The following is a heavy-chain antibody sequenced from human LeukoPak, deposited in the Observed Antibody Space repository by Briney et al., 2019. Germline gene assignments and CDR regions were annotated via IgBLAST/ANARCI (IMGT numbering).Heavy chain of an antibody. Sequence: GGSLRLSCAASGFTFDDYAMHWVRQAPGKGLEWVSGISWNSGSIGYADSVKGRFTISRDNAKNSLYPQMNSLRAEDMALYYCAKGSVGIVVGAFDIWGQGTMVTVSS. CDR1: GFTFDDYA. D-gene: IGHD2-2*01. CDR2: ISWNSGSI. J-gene: IGHJ3*02. CDR3: AKGSVGIVVGAFDI. V-gene: IGHV3-9*03.